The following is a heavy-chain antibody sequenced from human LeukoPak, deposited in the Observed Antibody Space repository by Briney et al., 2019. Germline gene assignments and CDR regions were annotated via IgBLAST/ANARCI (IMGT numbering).Heavy chain of an antibody. CDR2: ISYDGSHK. V-gene: IGHV3-30*18. D-gene: IGHD1-7*01. CDR1: GFTFRSYD. Sequence: GGSLRLSCAASGFTFRSYDIHWVRQAPGKGLEWVALISYDGSHKYYADLVQSRFTISRDNSKNTVYLQMNSLRVEDTAVYYCAKADDGNYPPHYWGQGTLVTVSS. J-gene: IGHJ4*02. CDR3: AKADDGNYPPHY.